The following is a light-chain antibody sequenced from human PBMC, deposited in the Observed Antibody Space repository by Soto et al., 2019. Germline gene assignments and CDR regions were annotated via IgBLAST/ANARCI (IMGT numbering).Light chain of an antibody. V-gene: IGKV1-12*01. Sequence: QIAKSPYSLCACVGDKVTITCRASHYISTYLAWYQQKPGKAPKLLIYAASYLQSGVPSRFSGSGSGTDFNLSISSLQPEDFATYYCQQANSFPITFGHGTRPEI. CDR1: HYISTY. CDR3: QQANSFPIT. CDR2: AAS. J-gene: IGKJ5*01.